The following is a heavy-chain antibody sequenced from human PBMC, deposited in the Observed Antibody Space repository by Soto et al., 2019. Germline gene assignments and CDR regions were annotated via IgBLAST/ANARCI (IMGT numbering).Heavy chain of an antibody. CDR3: ARDRYYGSGGTLFAP. V-gene: IGHV1-69*01. CDR2: IIPIFGTA. Sequence: QVQLVQSGAEVKKPGSSVKVSCKASGGTFSSYAISWVLQAPGHGLEGMGGIIPIFGTANYAQKFQGRVTITADESTSTAYMELSSLRSEDTAGYYCARDRYYGSGGTLFAPWGQGTLVTVSS. CDR1: GGTFSSYA. D-gene: IGHD3-10*01. J-gene: IGHJ5*02.